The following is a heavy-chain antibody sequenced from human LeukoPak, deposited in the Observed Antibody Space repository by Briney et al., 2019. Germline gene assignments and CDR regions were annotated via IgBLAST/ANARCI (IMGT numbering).Heavy chain of an antibody. J-gene: IGHJ6*03. V-gene: IGHV1-46*01. Sequence: ASVKVSCKTSGYILSMFWMHWVRQAPGQGLEWMGIINPSRGSTTFAPKFQGRVSMTGDMTTNTAYMEMSGVTSEDTGIYFCARDVSARGAGVVAPGLLPLMNYFGFYMDVWGKGTSVTVSS. CDR1: GYILSMFW. CDR3: ARDVSARGAGVVAPGLLPLMNYFGFYMDV. CDR2: INPSRGST. D-gene: IGHD6-13*01.